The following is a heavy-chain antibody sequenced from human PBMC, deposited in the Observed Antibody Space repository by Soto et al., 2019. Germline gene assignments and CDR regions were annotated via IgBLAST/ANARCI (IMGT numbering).Heavy chain of an antibody. CDR2: ISYEGSNK. CDR3: AKPISISGVIIDAFDV. D-gene: IGHD3-3*01. V-gene: IGHV3-30*18. CDR1: KFTFSYYG. Sequence: GGSLRLSCAASKFTFSYYGMHWVRQAPGKGLEWVAVISYEGSNKYYADPVKGRFTISRDNSKNTLYLEMNSLRTEDTAAYYCAKPISISGVIIDAFDVWGQGTMVTVSS. J-gene: IGHJ3*01.